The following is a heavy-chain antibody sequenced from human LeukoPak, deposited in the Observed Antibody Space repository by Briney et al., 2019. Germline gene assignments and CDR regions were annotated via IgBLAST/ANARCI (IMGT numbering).Heavy chain of an antibody. V-gene: IGHV3-7*01. Sequence: GVSLRLSCAASGFTLRSYGMMWVRQARGRGVEWVPHIKQEGSERCDVDSVKGRFTISRDNTKNSLYLQMNSLRAEDTAVYYCARDGYSSSSVLRYWGQGTLVTVSS. J-gene: IGHJ4*02. D-gene: IGHD6-6*01. CDR3: ARDGYSSSSVLRY. CDR1: GFTLRSYG. CDR2: IKQEGSER.